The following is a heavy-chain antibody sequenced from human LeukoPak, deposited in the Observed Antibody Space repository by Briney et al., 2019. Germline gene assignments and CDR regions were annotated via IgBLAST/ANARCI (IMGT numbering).Heavy chain of an antibody. D-gene: IGHD3-3*01. CDR3: ARVRYYDFWSGYYSHDYYYYMDV. Sequence: PSETLSLTCAVYGGSFSGYYWSWIRQPPGKGLEWIGEINHSGSTNYNPSLKSRVTIPVDTSKNQFSLKLSSVTAADTAVYYCARVRYYDFWSGYYSHDYYYYMDVWGKGTTVTVSS. J-gene: IGHJ6*03. CDR2: INHSGST. CDR1: GGSFSGYY. V-gene: IGHV4-34*01.